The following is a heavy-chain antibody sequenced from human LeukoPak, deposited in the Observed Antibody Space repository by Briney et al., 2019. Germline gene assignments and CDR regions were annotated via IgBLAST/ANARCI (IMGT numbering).Heavy chain of an antibody. D-gene: IGHD6-19*01. CDR1: GYTFTSYG. J-gene: IGHJ4*02. Sequence: GASVKVSCKASGYTFTSYGIRWVRQAPGQGLEWMGWISADNGNTNYAQKLQGRVAMTTDTSTSTAYMELRSLRSDDTAVYYCARLPSGWYADPLDYWGQGTLVTVSS. CDR2: ISADNGNT. V-gene: IGHV1-18*01. CDR3: ARLPSGWYADPLDY.